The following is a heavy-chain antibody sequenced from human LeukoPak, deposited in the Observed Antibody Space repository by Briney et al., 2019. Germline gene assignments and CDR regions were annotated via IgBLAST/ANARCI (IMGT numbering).Heavy chain of an antibody. CDR3: VRASVVPAAYDY. CDR1: GGSISSGGYY. J-gene: IGHJ4*02. CDR2: IYYSGST. Sequence: PSQTLSLTCTVSGGSISSGGYYWSWIRQHPGKGLEWIGYIYYSGSTYYNPSLKSRVTISVDTSKNQFSLRLSSVTAADTAVYYCVRASVVPAAYDYWGQGTLVTVSS. V-gene: IGHV4-31*03. D-gene: IGHD2-2*01.